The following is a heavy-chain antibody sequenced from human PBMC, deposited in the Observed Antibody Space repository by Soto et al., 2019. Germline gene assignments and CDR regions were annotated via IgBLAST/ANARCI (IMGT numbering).Heavy chain of an antibody. CDR3: ARFTVRQPDDYYYMDV. CDR1: GYTFTSYD. D-gene: IGHD4-17*01. CDR2: MNPNSGNT. V-gene: IGHV1-8*01. J-gene: IGHJ6*03. Sequence: QVQLVQSGAEVKKPGASVKVSCKASGYTFTSYDINWVRQATAQGLEWMGWMNPNSGNTGYAQKFQGRVTMARNTSISTAYMELSSLRSEDTAVYYCARFTVRQPDDYYYMDVWGKGTTVTVSS.